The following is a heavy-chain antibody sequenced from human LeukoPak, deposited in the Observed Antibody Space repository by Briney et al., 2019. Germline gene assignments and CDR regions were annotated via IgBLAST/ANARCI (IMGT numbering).Heavy chain of an antibody. CDR3: ARERIVVVPAAKGYYYYMDV. CDR2: IYYSGST. Sequence: PSETLSLTCTVSGGSISSHYWSWIRQPPGKGLEWIGYIYYSGSTNYNPSLKSRVTISVDTSKNQFSLKLSSVTAADTAVYYCARERIVVVPAAKGYYYYMDVWGKGTTVTVSS. CDR1: GGSISSHY. D-gene: IGHD2-2*01. J-gene: IGHJ6*03. V-gene: IGHV4-59*11.